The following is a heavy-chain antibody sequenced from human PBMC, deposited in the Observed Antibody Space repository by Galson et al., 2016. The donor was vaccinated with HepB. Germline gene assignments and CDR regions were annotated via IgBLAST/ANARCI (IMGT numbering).Heavy chain of an antibody. J-gene: IGHJ4*02. V-gene: IGHV3-30-3*01. CDR1: GFTFSRYV. CDR2: LSYDGSNE. CDR3: ASEILGHCSGGSCYTGDH. D-gene: IGHD2-15*01. Sequence: SLRLSCAVSGFTFSRYVMYWVRQAPGKGLEWVAVLSYDGSNEYYADSVKGRFTISRDISKNTLYLQMNSLRGEDTAVYYCASEILGHCSGGSCYTGDHWGQGTLVTVSS.